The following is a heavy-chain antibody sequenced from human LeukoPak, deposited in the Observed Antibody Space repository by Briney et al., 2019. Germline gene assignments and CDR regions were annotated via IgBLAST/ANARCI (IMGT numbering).Heavy chain of an antibody. CDR3: VVVFSNGWAIDF. Sequence: GESLKISCKGRGYRFTTYWIGWVRQAPGKGLEWMGIMYLGDSDTRYSLSFQGQVTISADKSTSTAYLQWTSLRAPDTAMYYCVVVFSNGWAIDFWGQGTLVTVSS. CDR1: GYRFTTYW. D-gene: IGHD6-19*01. J-gene: IGHJ4*02. CDR2: MYLGDSDT. V-gene: IGHV5-51*01.